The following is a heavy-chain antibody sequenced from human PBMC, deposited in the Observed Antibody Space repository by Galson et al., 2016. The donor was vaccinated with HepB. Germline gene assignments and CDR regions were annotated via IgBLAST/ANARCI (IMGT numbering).Heavy chain of an antibody. Sequence: SLRLSCAASGFSFSSHAMTWVRQAPGKGLEWVSVISGSGDTTNYADSVKGRFTISRDNSKNTVYLQMNSLRVDDTALYYCAKGRWGYFSDYWGQGTLVTVSS. D-gene: IGHD3-22*01. CDR3: AKGRWGYFSDY. CDR2: ISGSGDTT. CDR1: GFSFSSHA. J-gene: IGHJ4*02. V-gene: IGHV3-23*01.